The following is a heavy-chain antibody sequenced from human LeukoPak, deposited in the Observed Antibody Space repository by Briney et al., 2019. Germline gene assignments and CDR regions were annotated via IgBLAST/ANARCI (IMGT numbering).Heavy chain of an antibody. D-gene: IGHD2-21*02. CDR3: ARDYNYSGGDRYYDAFDI. Sequence: PGGSLRLSCVGSGFSISTFWMTWVRQAPGKGLEWVANIRGDGSRLYYLDSVKGRFTISRDNAKNSLYLQMSNLRPEDTSVYYCARDYNYSGGDRYYDAFDIRGQGTMVTVSS. CDR2: IRGDGSRL. V-gene: IGHV3-7*01. CDR1: GFSISTFW. J-gene: IGHJ3*02.